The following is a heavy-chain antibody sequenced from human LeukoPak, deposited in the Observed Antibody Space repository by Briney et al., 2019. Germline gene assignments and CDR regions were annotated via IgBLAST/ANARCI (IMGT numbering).Heavy chain of an antibody. V-gene: IGHV1-2*02. CDR2: INPNSGGT. J-gene: IGHJ4*02. CDR3: ARGAHYHDSSEGFDY. D-gene: IGHD3-22*01. Sequence: ASVKVSCKASGYTFTGYYMHWVCQAPGQGLEWMGWINPNSGGTNYAQKFQGRVTMTRDTSISTAYMELSRLRSDDTAVYYCARGAHYHDSSEGFDYWGQGTLVTVSS. CDR1: GYTFTGYY.